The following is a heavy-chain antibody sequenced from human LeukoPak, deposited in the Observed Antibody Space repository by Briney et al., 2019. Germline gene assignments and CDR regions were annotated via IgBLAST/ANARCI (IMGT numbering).Heavy chain of an antibody. J-gene: IGHJ5*02. V-gene: IGHV3-20*01. CDR2: INWNGGST. CDR3: ARDKYPDAGLSSWFDP. CDR1: GFTFDDYG. D-gene: IGHD3-16*02. Sequence: GGSLRLSRAASGFTFDDYGMSWVRQAPGKGLEWVSGINWNGGSTGYADSVKGRFTISRDNAKNSLYLQMNSLRAEDTALYHCARDKYPDAGLSSWFDPWGQGTLVTVSS.